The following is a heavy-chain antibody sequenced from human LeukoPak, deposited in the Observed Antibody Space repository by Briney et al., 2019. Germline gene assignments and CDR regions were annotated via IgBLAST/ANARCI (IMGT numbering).Heavy chain of an antibody. D-gene: IGHD6-13*01. J-gene: IGHJ6*03. CDR3: ARGIGYSSSWSYYYYYMDV. V-gene: IGHV6-1*01. Sequence: SQTLSLTCAISGDSVSSNSAAWNWIRQSPSRGLEWLGRTYYRSKWYNDYAVSVKSRITINPDTSKNQFSLQLNSVTPEDTAVYYCARGIGYSSSWSYYYYYMDVWGKGTTVTVSS. CDR2: TYYRSKWYN. CDR1: GDSVSSNSAA.